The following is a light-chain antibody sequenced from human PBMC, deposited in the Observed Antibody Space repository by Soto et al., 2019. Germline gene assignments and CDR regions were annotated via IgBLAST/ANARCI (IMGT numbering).Light chain of an antibody. Sequence: DIQMTQSPSTLSASVGDSVTITCRASQTISIWLAWYQQKPGKAPKLLIYKASDLGSGVPSTFSGSASGTEFTLTISSLHPDDFATYYCLQYNSYPWTFGQGTKVDIK. CDR3: LQYNSYPWT. CDR2: KAS. V-gene: IGKV1-5*03. CDR1: QTISIW. J-gene: IGKJ1*01.